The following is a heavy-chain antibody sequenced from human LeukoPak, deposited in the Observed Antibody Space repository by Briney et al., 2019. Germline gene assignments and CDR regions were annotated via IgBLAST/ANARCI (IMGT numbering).Heavy chain of an antibody. Sequence: ASVKVSCKASGYTFTSYGISWVRQAPGQRLEWMGRISANNVNTKYAQKLQGRVTMTTDSSTSTAYMELRSLRSDDSAVYYCARGGTLVRGTNYAIDVWGQGTAVTVS. J-gene: IGHJ6*02. CDR3: ARGGTLVRGTNYAIDV. CDR2: ISANNVNT. D-gene: IGHD3-10*01. V-gene: IGHV1-18*01. CDR1: GYTFTSYG.